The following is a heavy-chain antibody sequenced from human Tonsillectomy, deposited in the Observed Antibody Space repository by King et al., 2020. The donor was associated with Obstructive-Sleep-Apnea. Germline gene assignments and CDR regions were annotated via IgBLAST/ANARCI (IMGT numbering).Heavy chain of an antibody. CDR1: GYTFTSYG. Sequence: QLVQSGAEVKKPGASVKVSCKASGYTFTSYGISWVRQAPGQGLEWMGWISAYNGNTNYAQKLQGRVTMTTDTSTSTAYMELRSLRSDDTAVYYCARDRTYYYDSSGPSSWFDPWGRGTLVTVSS. V-gene: IGHV1-18*04. D-gene: IGHD3-22*01. J-gene: IGHJ5*02. CDR3: ARDRTYYYDSSGPSSWFDP. CDR2: ISAYNGNT.